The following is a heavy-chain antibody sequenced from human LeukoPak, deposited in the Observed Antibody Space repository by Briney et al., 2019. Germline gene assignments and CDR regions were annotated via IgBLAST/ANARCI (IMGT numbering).Heavy chain of an antibody. CDR3: ASRGRPDIVVVPAAPPDTYYYYGMDV. J-gene: IGHJ6*02. D-gene: IGHD2-2*01. Sequence: SVKVSCKASGGTFSSYAISWVRQAPGQGLEWMGGIIPIFGTANYAQKFQGRVTITADESTSTAYMELSSLGSEDTAVYYCASRGRPDIVVVPAAPPDTYYYYGMDVWGQGTTVTVSS. CDR2: IIPIFGTA. V-gene: IGHV1-69*13. CDR1: GGTFSSYA.